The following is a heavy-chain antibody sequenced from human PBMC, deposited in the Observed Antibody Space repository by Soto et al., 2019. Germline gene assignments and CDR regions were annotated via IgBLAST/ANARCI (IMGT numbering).Heavy chain of an antibody. J-gene: IGHJ5*02. Sequence: ESRSLTLSVARVCIRNSSWNYLRQSAGKGLEWIGRISTSGNTNYNPSLNSRLTMSVDTYKNQVYLKLTSVTAADTAVYYCARGGGVPALGDPWGQGTLVTASS. CDR3: ARGGGVPALGDP. D-gene: IGHD3-16*01. V-gene: IGHV4-4*07. CDR2: ISTSGNT. CDR1: RVCIRNSS.